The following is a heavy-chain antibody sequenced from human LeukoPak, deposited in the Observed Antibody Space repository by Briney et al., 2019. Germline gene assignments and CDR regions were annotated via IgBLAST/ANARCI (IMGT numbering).Heavy chain of an antibody. CDR1: GFTFSSYA. J-gene: IGHJ4*02. V-gene: IGHV3-21*01. CDR3: ARDGYSSGFDF. D-gene: IGHD3-22*01. Sequence: PGGSLRLSCAASGFTFSSYAMSWVRQAPGKGLEWVSSISRSNSNMYYVDSVKGRFTISRDNAKNSLYLQMNSLRGEDTAVYYCARDGYSSGFDFWGQGTLVTVSS. CDR2: ISRSNSNM.